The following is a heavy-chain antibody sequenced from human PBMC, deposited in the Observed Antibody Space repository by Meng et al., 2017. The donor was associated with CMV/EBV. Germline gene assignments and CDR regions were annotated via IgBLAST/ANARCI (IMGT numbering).Heavy chain of an antibody. D-gene: IGHD4-23*01. CDR2: IKQDGSEK. V-gene: IGHV3-7*01. CDR1: GFTFSNYW. Sequence: GGSLRLSCAVSGFTFSNYWMSWVRQAPGKGLEWVVNIKQDGSEKYYVDSVKGRFTISRDNAKNSLYLQMNNLRAGDTAVFYCARDLDYGGNRAMGAFDIWGQGTMVTVSS. CDR3: ARDLDYGGNRAMGAFDI. J-gene: IGHJ3*02.